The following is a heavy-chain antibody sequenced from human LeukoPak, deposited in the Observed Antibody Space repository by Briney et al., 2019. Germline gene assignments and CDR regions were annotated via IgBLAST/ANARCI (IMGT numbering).Heavy chain of an antibody. CDR2: IYYSGST. D-gene: IGHD4-17*01. Sequence: SETLSLTCTVSGGSISSYYWSWIRQPPGKGLEWIGYIYYSGSTNYNPSLKSRVTISVDTSKNQFSLKLSSVTAADTAVYYCTGAATVTTSPPHYWGQGNLVTVSS. V-gene: IGHV4-59*12. CDR1: GGSISSYY. CDR3: TGAATVTTSPPHY. J-gene: IGHJ4*02.